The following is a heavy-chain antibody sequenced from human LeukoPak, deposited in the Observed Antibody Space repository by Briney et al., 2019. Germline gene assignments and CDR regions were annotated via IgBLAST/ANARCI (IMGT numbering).Heavy chain of an antibody. J-gene: IGHJ5*02. V-gene: IGHV4-59*01. CDR3: ARDRVGTMVRGVIHWFDP. Sequence: SETLSLTCTVSGGSISSYYWSWIRQPPGKGLEWIGYIYYSGSTNYNPSLKSRVTISVDTSKNQFSLKLSSVTAADTAVYYCARDRVGTMVRGVIHWFDPWGQGTLVTVSS. D-gene: IGHD3-10*01. CDR2: IYYSGST. CDR1: GGSISSYY.